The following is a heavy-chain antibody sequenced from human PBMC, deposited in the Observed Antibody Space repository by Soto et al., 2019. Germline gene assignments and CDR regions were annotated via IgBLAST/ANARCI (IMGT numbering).Heavy chain of an antibody. CDR1: GGTFSSYA. CDR2: IIPIFGTA. J-gene: IGHJ4*02. V-gene: IGHV1-69*01. D-gene: IGHD3-22*01. Sequence: QVQLVQSGAEVKKPGSSVKVSCKASGGTFSSYAISWVRQAPGQGLEWMGGIIPIFGTANYAQKFQGRVMITADESTSTAYMELSSLRSEDTAVYYCAKTYYYDSSGRSDYFDYWGQGTLVTVSS. CDR3: AKTYYYDSSGRSDYFDY.